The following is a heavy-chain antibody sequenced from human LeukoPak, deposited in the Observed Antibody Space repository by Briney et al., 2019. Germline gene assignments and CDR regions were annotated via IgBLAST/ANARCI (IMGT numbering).Heavy chain of an antibody. D-gene: IGHD3-16*02. V-gene: IGHV3-23*01. J-gene: IGHJ4*02. Sequence: GSLRLPCAAFGSTFSSYALGWVRQAPGKGVEWGSTISGSGGSTYYADSVKGRFTISRDNSKNTRYLQMNSLRAEDTAVYYCAKGSNPSHWGQGTLVTASS. CDR2: ISGSGGST. CDR1: GSTFSSYA. CDR3: AKGSNPSH.